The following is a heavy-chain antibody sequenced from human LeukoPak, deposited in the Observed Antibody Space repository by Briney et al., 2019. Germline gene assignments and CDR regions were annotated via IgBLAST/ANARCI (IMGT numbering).Heavy chain of an antibody. J-gene: IGHJ3*02. CDR2: ISWNSGSI. Sequence: PGGSLRLSCAASGFTFSIYSMNWVRQAPGKGLEWVSGISWNSGSIGYADSVKGRFTISRDNAKNSLYLQMNSLRAEDTALYYCAKDAGQWLGPDAFDIWGQGTMVTVSS. CDR3: AKDAGQWLGPDAFDI. V-gene: IGHV3-9*01. D-gene: IGHD6-19*01. CDR1: GFTFSIYS.